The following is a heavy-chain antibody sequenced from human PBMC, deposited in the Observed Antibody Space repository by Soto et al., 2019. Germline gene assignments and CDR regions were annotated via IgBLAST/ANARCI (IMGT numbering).Heavy chain of an antibody. J-gene: IGHJ4*02. CDR2: SNPGGGST. D-gene: IGHD3-22*01. V-gene: IGHV1-46*01. Sequence: ASVKVSCKASADTFTNYSLHWVRQAPGQGLEWVGISNPGGGSTNYAQKFQGRVTMTRDTSTSTVYMELSNLKSEDTAVYYCAREAQGAGSGFYYYFDYWGQGSLVTVSS. CDR3: AREAQGAGSGFYYYFDY. CDR1: ADTFTNYS.